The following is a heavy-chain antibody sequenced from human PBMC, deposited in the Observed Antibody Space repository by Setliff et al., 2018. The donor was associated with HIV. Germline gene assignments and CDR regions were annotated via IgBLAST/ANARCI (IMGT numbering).Heavy chain of an antibody. CDR2: IWYDGSNK. CDR3: ARDQGRYVYIIDF. V-gene: IGHV3-33*01. D-gene: IGHD3-16*01. J-gene: IGHJ4*02. CDR1: GFTFSHYA. Sequence: GESLKISCAASGFTFSHYAMHWVRQAPGKGLEWVAVIWYDGSNKYYADSVEGRFIISRDNSKNTVFLQMNSLRAEDTAVYYCARDQGRYVYIIDFWGQGTQVTVPS.